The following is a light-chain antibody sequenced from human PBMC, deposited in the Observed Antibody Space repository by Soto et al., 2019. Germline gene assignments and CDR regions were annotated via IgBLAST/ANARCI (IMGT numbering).Light chain of an antibody. CDR1: RSFASSY. Sequence: EIALTQSPVTLSLSPGERATLSCRASRSFASSYLGWYQQKPGQAPRLLIYAASTRATGIPDRFSGSGSATDFPLTISRLEPEDSEVYYCQHYDNSPPYTFGQGTKLEIK. J-gene: IGKJ2*01. CDR2: AAS. CDR3: QHYDNSPPYT. V-gene: IGKV3-20*01.